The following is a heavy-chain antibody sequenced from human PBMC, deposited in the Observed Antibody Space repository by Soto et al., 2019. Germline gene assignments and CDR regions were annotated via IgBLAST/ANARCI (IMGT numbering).Heavy chain of an antibody. CDR1: GFTFSSYA. J-gene: IGHJ1*01. CDR3: AKDQKFLEWLRAEYFQH. CDR2: ISGSGGST. D-gene: IGHD3-3*01. V-gene: IGHV3-23*01. Sequence: WGSLRLSCAASGFTFSSYAMSWVRQAPGKGLEWVSAISGSGGSTYYADSVKGRFTISRDNSKNTLYLQMNSLRAEDTAVYYCAKDQKFLEWLRAEYFQHWGQGTLVTVSS.